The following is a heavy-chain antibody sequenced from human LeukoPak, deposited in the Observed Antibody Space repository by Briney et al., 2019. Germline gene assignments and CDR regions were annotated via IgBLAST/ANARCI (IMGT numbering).Heavy chain of an antibody. V-gene: IGHV1-24*01. CDR2: FDPEDGET. CDR1: GYSLTEMS. D-gene: IGHD3-22*01. Sequence: GASVKVSCKVCGYSLTEMSMHWVRQAPGKGLEWMGGFDPEDGETIYAQKFQGRVTMTEDTSTDTAYMELSSLRSEDTAVYYCATGDYYDSSGYYDYWGQGTLVTVSS. J-gene: IGHJ4*02. CDR3: ATGDYYDSSGYYDY.